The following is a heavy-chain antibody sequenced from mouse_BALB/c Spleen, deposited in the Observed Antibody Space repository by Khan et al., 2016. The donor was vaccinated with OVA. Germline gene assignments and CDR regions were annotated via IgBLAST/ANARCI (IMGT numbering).Heavy chain of an antibody. V-gene: IGHV1-55*01. CDR3: ARRGYRGWGYFDY. J-gene: IGHJ2*01. D-gene: IGHD2-14*01. CDR2: IYTGSGST. Sequence: QVQLQQPGAELVKPGTSVKLSCKASGYNFTSYWINWVKLRPGKGLEWIGYIYTGSGSTNYNEKFKRQATLTVDTSSSTADMQLSSLTTEDSAIYYCARRGYRGWGYFDYWGQGTTLTVSS. CDR1: GYNFTSYW.